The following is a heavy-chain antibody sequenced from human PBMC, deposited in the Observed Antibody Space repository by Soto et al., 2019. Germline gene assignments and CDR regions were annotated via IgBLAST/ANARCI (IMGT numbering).Heavy chain of an antibody. CDR3: ARVMGTQNRDYYYMDV. J-gene: IGHJ6*03. CDR1: GGSISSDY. V-gene: IGHV4-59*01. D-gene: IGHD1-1*01. CDR2: IHYSGST. Sequence: QVQLQEAGPGLVKPSETLSLSCTISGGSISSDYWTWIRQPPGKGLEWIGYIHYSGSTNYNPSLKSRVTISVDPSKNQFSLKLSSVTAADTAVYYCARVMGTQNRDYYYMDVWGKGTTVTVSS.